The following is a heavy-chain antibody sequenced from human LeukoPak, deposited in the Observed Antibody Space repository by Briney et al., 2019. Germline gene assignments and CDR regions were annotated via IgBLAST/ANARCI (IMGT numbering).Heavy chain of an antibody. CDR3: ARDRLADSSGRD. CDR1: GFYFRIYT. CDR2: MSSSSTYI. V-gene: IGHV3-21*01. D-gene: IGHD3-22*01. J-gene: IGHJ4*02. Sequence: PGGSLRLSCAAAGFYFRIYTMDWVRQAPGKGLEWVSSMSSSSTYIYYADLVKGRFTISRDNSKKSLYLQLHSLRAEDTAIYFCARDRLADSSGRDWGRGTLVTVSS.